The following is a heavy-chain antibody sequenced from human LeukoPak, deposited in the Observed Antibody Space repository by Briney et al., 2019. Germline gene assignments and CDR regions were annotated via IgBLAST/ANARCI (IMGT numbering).Heavy chain of an antibody. V-gene: IGHV4-59*01. D-gene: IGHD1-26*01. CDR1: GGSISSYY. CDR2: IYYSGST. Sequence: SETLSLTCTVSGGSISSYYWSWIRQPPGKGLEWIGYIYYSGSTNYNPSLKSRVTISVDTSKNQFSLKLSSVTAADTAVYYCARSPLSGSYFPFDYWGQGTLVTVSS. J-gene: IGHJ4*02. CDR3: ARSPLSGSYFPFDY.